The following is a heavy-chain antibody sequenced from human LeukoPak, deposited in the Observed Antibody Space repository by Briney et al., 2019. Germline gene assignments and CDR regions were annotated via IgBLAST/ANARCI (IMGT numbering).Heavy chain of an antibody. V-gene: IGHV4-4*07. CDR3: ARGTPTDTTMITI. CDR2: IYSSGST. J-gene: IGHJ4*02. CDR1: GTSISSYY. Sequence: SETLSLTCTVSGTSISSYYWNWIRQPAGEGLEWIGRIYSSGSTNLNPSLKSRVTMSVVRSKNQFSLRLSSVTAADTAIYYCARGTPTDTTMITIWGQGTLVTVSS. D-gene: IGHD5-18*01.